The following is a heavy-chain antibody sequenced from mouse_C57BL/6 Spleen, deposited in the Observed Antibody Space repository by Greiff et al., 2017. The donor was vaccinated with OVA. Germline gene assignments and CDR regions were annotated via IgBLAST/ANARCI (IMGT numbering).Heavy chain of an antibody. J-gene: IGHJ4*01. D-gene: IGHD2-5*01. Sequence: QVQLQQPGTELVKPGASVKLSCKASGYTFTRYWMHWVKQRPGQGLEWIGNINPSNGGTNYNEKFKSKATLTVDKSSSTAYMQLSSLTSEDSAVYYCARDSNPYYYAMDDWGQGTSVTVSS. CDR1: GYTFTRYW. CDR2: INPSNGGT. V-gene: IGHV1-53*01. CDR3: ARDSNPYYYAMDD.